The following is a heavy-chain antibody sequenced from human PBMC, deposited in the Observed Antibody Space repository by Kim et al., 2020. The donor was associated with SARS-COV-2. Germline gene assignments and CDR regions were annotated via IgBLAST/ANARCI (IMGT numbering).Heavy chain of an antibody. V-gene: IGHV4-34*01. Sequence: SETLSLTCAVYGGSFSGYYWSWIRQPPGKGLEWIGEINHSGSTNYNPSLKSRGTISVDTSKNQFSLKLSSVTAADTAVYYCARGSALFPYYDILTGYYKAYYFDYWGQGTLVTVSS. CDR2: INHSGST. CDR3: ARGSALFPYYDILTGYYKAYYFDY. CDR1: GGSFSGYY. D-gene: IGHD3-9*01. J-gene: IGHJ4*02.